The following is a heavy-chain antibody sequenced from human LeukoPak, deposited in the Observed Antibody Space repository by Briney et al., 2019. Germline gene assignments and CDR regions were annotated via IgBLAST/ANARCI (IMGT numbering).Heavy chain of an antibody. J-gene: IGHJ5*02. D-gene: IGHD3-10*01. Sequence: PGGSLRLSCAASEFAVSSNYMTWVRQAPGNGLDWVSVIYSGGKTYYADSVEGRFTISRDNSKNAVYLQMNSLRAEDTAVYYCARYRMDAGSYTSGWFDPWGQGTLVTVSS. CDR1: EFAVSSNY. CDR3: ARYRMDAGSYTSGWFDP. V-gene: IGHV3-53*01. CDR2: IYSGGKT.